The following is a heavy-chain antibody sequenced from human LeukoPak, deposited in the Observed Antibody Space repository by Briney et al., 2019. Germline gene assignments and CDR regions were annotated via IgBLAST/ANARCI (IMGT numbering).Heavy chain of an antibody. V-gene: IGHV1-2*02. D-gene: IGHD3/OR15-3a*01. J-gene: IGHJ6*02. CDR2: IDPNSGGS. Sequence: ASVKVSCKASGYTFTSYDINWVRQAPGQGLEWMGWIDPNSGGSNFAQKFQGRVTMTRDTSINTAYMELSRLRSDDTAVYYCARVGRQDWYYYGMDVWGQGTTVTVSS. CDR1: GYTFTSYD. CDR3: ARVGRQDWYYYGMDV.